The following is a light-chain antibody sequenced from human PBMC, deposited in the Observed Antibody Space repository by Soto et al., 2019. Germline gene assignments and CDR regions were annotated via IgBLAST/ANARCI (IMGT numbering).Light chain of an antibody. CDR1: QGISSW. CDR3: QQANSFPQT. J-gene: IGKJ2*01. Sequence: DIQMTQSPSSVSASVGDRVTITCRASQGISSWLGWYQQKPGKAPKLLIYAATSLQSGVPSRFRGSGSGTDFSLTIISLQPEDSGTYYCQQANSFPQTFGQGTRLGIK. V-gene: IGKV1-12*01. CDR2: AAT.